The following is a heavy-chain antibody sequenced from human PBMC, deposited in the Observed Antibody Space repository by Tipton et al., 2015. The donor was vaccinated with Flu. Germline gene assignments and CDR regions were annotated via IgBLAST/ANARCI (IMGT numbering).Heavy chain of an antibody. Sequence: SLRLSCAASGFTFDDYAMHWVRQAPGKGLEWVSGISWNSGSIGYADSVKGRFTISRDNAKNSLYLQMNSLRAEDTALYYCAKGSDSSGWYGPYYWGQGTLVTVSS. CDR1: GFTFDDYA. V-gene: IGHV3-9*01. CDR2: ISWNSGSI. J-gene: IGHJ4*02. CDR3: AKGSDSSGWYGPYY. D-gene: IGHD6-19*01.